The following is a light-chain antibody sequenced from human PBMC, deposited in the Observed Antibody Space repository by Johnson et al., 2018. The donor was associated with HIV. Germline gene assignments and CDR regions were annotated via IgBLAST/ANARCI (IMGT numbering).Light chain of an antibody. CDR2: DNN. CDR1: SSNIGNNY. J-gene: IGLJ1*01. V-gene: IGLV1-51*01. Sequence: HSVLTQPPSVSAAPGQKVTISCSGSSSNIGNNYVSWYQQLPGTAPKLLIYDNNKRPSGIPDRFSGSKSGTSATLGITRLQTGDEADYYCGTWDTSLSAGGVFGSGTKVTVL. CDR3: GTWDTSLSAGGV.